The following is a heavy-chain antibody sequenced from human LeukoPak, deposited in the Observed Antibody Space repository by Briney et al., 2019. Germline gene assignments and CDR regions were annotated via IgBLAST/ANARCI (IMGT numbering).Heavy chain of an antibody. V-gene: IGHV3-21*01. D-gene: IGHD5-18*01. J-gene: IGHJ4*02. Sequence: GGSLRLSCAASGFTFSSYSMNWVRQAPGKGLEWVSSISSSSSYIYYADSVKGRFTISRDNAKNSLYLQMNSLRAEDTAVYYCARAGIQLWSAYFDYWGQGTLVTVSS. CDR2: ISSSSSYI. CDR1: GFTFSSYS. CDR3: ARAGIQLWSAYFDY.